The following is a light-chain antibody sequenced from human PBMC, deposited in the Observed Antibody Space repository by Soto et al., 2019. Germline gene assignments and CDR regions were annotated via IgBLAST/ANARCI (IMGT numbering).Light chain of an antibody. CDR2: AAS. V-gene: IGKV1-5*01. J-gene: IGKJ1*01. CDR1: QSIIRW. CDR3: LQDHDDSWT. Sequence: DIQMTQSPSTLSASLGDRSTITCRASQSIIRWLAWYQQKPGKAPTLLIYAASNLQSGVPSRFRGSRSGTEFTLTVSSLQPADFATYYCLQDHDDSWTFGQGTKVDI.